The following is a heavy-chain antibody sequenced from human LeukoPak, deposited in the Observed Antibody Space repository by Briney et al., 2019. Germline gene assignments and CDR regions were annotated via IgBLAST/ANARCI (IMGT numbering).Heavy chain of an antibody. Sequence: GGSLRLSCEASGFTFSGYAMSWVRQAPGKGLEWVSAISGGGGSTFYTDSMKGRFTISRDNSKNTLYLQMNSLRAEDTAVYYCAKGRNWYFAFDVWGQGTMVTVSS. CDR1: GFTFSGYA. D-gene: IGHD1-7*01. V-gene: IGHV3-23*01. J-gene: IGHJ3*01. CDR3: AKGRNWYFAFDV. CDR2: ISGGGGST.